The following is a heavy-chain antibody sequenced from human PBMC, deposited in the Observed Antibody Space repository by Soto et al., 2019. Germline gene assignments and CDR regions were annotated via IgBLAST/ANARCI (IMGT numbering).Heavy chain of an antibody. CDR2: INHSGST. CDR3: ARGNYDMAYYYGMDV. Sequence: SETLSLTCAVYGGSFSGYYWSWIRQPPGKGLEWIGEINHSGSTNYNPSLKSRVTISVDTSKNQFSLKLSSVTAADTAVYYCARGNYDMAYYYGMDVWGQGTTVT. V-gene: IGHV4-34*01. CDR1: GGSFSGYY. J-gene: IGHJ6*02. D-gene: IGHD3-9*01.